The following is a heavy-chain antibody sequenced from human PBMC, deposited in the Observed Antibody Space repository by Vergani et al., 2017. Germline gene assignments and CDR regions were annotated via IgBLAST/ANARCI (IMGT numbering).Heavy chain of an antibody. CDR2: IIPILGIA. Sequence: QVQLVQSGAEVKKPGASVKVSCKASGYTFTSYGISWVRQAPGQGLEWMGRIIPILGIANYAQKFQGRVTITADKSTSTAYMELSSLRSEDTAVYYCARGSSTSWSYWFDPWGQGTLVTVSS. D-gene: IGHD2-2*01. J-gene: IGHJ5*02. CDR1: GYTFTSYG. V-gene: IGHV1-69*04. CDR3: ARGSSTSWSYWFDP.